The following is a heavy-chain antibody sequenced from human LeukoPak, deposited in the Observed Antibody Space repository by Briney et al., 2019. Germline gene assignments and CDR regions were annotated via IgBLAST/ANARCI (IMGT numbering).Heavy chain of an antibody. CDR1: GGTFSSYA. D-gene: IGHD6-19*01. Sequence: ASVKVSCKASGGTFSSYAICWVRQAPGQGLEWMGGIIPIFGTANYAQKFQGRVTITADESTSTAYMELSSLRSEDTAVYYCARDSSGWYNKYFDYWGQGALVTVSS. CDR2: IIPIFGTA. J-gene: IGHJ4*02. V-gene: IGHV1-69*13. CDR3: ARDSSGWYNKYFDY.